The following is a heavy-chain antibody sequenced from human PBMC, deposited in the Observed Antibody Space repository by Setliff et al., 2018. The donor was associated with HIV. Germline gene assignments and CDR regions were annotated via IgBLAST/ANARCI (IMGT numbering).Heavy chain of an antibody. CDR1: GFAFSGYA. V-gene: IGHV3-23*05. J-gene: IGHJ4*02. D-gene: IGHD6-19*01. CDR2: VNGGSTP. Sequence: GGSLRLSCAASGFAFSGYAMNWVRQAPGRGLEWVSAVNGGSTPYYADSVKGRFTMSRDYSKNTIYLQMSSLRAEDSAVYYCAKSASWDLRGWLHRGQGTLVTVSS. CDR3: AKSASWDLRGWLH.